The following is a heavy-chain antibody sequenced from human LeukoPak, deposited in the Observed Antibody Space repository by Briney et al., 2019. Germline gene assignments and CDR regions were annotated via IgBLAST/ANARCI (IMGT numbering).Heavy chain of an antibody. CDR2: IRSKAYGGTT. J-gene: IGHJ6*02. CDR1: GFTSGDYA. CDR3: TRDLGFQLGVYYYYGMDV. D-gene: IGHD3-3*01. V-gene: IGHV3-49*04. Sequence: GGSLRLSCTASGFTSGDYAMSWVRQAPGKGLEWVGFIRSKAYGGTTEYAASVKGRFTISRDDSKSIAYLQMNSLKTEDTAVYYCTRDLGFQLGVYYYYGMDVWGQGTTVTVSS.